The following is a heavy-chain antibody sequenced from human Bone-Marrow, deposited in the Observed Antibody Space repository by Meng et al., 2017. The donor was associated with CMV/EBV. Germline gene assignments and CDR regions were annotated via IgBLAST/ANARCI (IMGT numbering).Heavy chain of an antibody. CDR3: VKASGLYYGSGTFDYFDS. D-gene: IGHD3-10*01. CDR2: VNSDATST. CDR1: GFTFRTYW. V-gene: IGHV3-74*01. Sequence: GGSLRLSCAASGFTFRTYWMHWVRQVPGKGLVWVSRVNSDATSTSYADSVKGRFTISRDNAKNSLYLQMNSLRPEDTALYYCVKASGLYYGSGTFDYFDSWGQGTLVTVSS. J-gene: IGHJ4*02.